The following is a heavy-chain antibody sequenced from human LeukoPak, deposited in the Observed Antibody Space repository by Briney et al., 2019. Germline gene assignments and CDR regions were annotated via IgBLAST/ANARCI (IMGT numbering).Heavy chain of an antibody. D-gene: IGHD2-2*02. V-gene: IGHV3-73*01. J-gene: IGHJ6*03. Sequence: GGSLRLSCAASGFTFSGSAMHWVRQASGKGLGGVGGFRSKANSSATAYAASVKGRFTISRDDSKNTAYLQMNSLKTEDTAVYYCTVERYCSSTSCYKEGYYYYYMDVWGKGTTVTVSS. CDR3: TVERYCSSTSCYKEGYYYYYMDV. CDR1: GFTFSGSA. CDR2: FRSKANSSAT.